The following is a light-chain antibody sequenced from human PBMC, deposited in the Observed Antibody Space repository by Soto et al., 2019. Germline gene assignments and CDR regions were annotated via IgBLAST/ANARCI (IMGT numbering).Light chain of an antibody. CDR3: SSYAGSNNLV. Sequence: QSVLTQPPSASGSPGQSVTISCTGTSSDVGGYNYVSWYQQHPGKAPKLMIYEVSKRPSGVPDRLSGSKSGNTASLTVSGLQAGDEADYYCSSYAGSNNLVFGTGTKVTVL. J-gene: IGLJ1*01. V-gene: IGLV2-8*01. CDR2: EVS. CDR1: SSDVGGYNY.